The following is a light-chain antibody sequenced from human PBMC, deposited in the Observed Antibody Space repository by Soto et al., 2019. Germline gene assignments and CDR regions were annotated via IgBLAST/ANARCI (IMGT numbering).Light chain of an antibody. V-gene: IGKV3-15*01. J-gene: IGKJ1*01. CDR1: QSVSIN. Sequence: EIVMAQSPATLSLSPGERATLSCRASQSVSINLAWSQRRPGQAPRLLVSGALARASGIPARVVGTGSGTAFTLTIRSLKSEDFEVYYCLQNNNWTRTFGQGTKVDIK. CDR3: LQNNNWTRT. CDR2: GAL.